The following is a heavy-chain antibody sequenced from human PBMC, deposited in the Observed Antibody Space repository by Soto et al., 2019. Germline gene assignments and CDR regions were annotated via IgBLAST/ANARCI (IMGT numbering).Heavy chain of an antibody. D-gene: IGHD2-21*02. J-gene: IGHJ4*02. V-gene: IGHV4-4*07. Sequence: PSETLSLTCTVSGGSISSYYWSWIRQPAGKGLEWIGRIYTSGSTNYNPSLKSRVTISVDTSKNQFSLKLSSVTAADTAVYYCARGRDVAYCGGDCYSRQNDYWGQGTLVTVSS. CDR3: ARGRDVAYCGGDCYSRQNDY. CDR1: GGSISSYY. CDR2: IYTSGST.